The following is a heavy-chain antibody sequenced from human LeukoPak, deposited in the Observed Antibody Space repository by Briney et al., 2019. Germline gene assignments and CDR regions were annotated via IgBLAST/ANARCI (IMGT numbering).Heavy chain of an antibody. CDR3: VYGPNHYYFDH. V-gene: IGHV4-59*01. CDR2: VYYSGST. D-gene: IGHD3-16*01. J-gene: IGHJ4*02. Sequence: SETLSLTCTVSGGSISGYYYTWIRQPPRKDLEWIGYVYYSGSTNYNPSLKSRVTISLDTSMKQFSLNLRSVTAADAAVYFCVYGPNHYYFDHWGQGALVTVSS. CDR1: GGSISGYY.